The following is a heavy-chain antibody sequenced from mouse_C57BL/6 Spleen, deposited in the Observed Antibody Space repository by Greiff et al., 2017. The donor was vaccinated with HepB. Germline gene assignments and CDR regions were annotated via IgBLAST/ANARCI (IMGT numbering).Heavy chain of an antibody. Sequence: VQLQQSGPELVKPGASVKISCKASGYTFTDYYMNWVKQSHGKSLEWIGDINPNNGGTSYNQKFKGKATLTVDKSSSTAYMELRSLTSEDSAVYYCARGMTNWDGAYWGQGTLVTVSA. CDR2: INPNNGGT. V-gene: IGHV1-26*01. CDR3: ARGMTNWDGAY. CDR1: GYTFTDYY. D-gene: IGHD4-1*02. J-gene: IGHJ3*01.